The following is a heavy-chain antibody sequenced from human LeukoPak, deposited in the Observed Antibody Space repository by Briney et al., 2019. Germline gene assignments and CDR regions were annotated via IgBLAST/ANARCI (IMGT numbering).Heavy chain of an antibody. Sequence: PGGSLRLSCAASGFIFSNYAMSWVRQAPGMGLEWVSTISGSGGSTYYADSVKGRFTISRDNSKNTLYLQMNSLRAEDTAVYYCAKDDVLLWFGELSGMDVWGQGTTVTVSS. CDR1: GFIFSNYA. D-gene: IGHD3-10*01. V-gene: IGHV3-23*01. J-gene: IGHJ6*02. CDR3: AKDDVLLWFGELSGMDV. CDR2: ISGSGGST.